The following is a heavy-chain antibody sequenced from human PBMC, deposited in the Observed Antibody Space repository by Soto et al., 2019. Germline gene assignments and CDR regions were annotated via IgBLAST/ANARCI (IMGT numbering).Heavy chain of an antibody. CDR2: ISYDGSNK. CDR3: ARVTSYYYDGIDV. CDR1: GFTFSSYA. V-gene: IGHV3-30-3*01. J-gene: IGHJ6*02. D-gene: IGHD3-10*01. Sequence: GGSLRLSCAASGFTFSSYAMHWVRQAPGKGLEWVAVISYDGSNKYYADSVKGRSTISRDNSKNTLYLQMNSLRAEDTAVYYCARVTSYYYDGIDVLGQETTVTVSS.